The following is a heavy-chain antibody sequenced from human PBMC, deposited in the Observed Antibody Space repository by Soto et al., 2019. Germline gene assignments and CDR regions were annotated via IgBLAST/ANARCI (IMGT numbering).Heavy chain of an antibody. CDR1: GFTVSINY. Sequence: PGGSLRLSCAASGFTVSINYMSWFRQAPGKGLEWVAVISYDGSNKYYADSVKGRFTISRDNSKNTLYLQMNSLRAEDTAVYYCARDKRDLRFLEWSYYFDFWGQGTLVTVSS. CDR3: ARDKRDLRFLEWSYYFDF. D-gene: IGHD3-3*01. V-gene: IGHV3-30-3*01. CDR2: ISYDGSNK. J-gene: IGHJ4*02.